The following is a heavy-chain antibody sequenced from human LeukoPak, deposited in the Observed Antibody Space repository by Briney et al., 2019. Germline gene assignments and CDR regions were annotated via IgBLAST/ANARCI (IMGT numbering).Heavy chain of an antibody. V-gene: IGHV3-53*01. D-gene: IGHD5-18*01. CDR1: GFTVSSNY. CDR3: ARDSYGLAGGAFDI. CDR2: IYSGGST. J-gene: IGHJ3*02. Sequence: GGSLRLSCAASGFTVSSNYMSWVRQAPGKGLEWVSVIYSGGSTYYADSVKGRFTISRDNSKNTLYLQMNSLRAEDTAVYYCARDSYGLAGGAFDIWGQGTMVTVSS.